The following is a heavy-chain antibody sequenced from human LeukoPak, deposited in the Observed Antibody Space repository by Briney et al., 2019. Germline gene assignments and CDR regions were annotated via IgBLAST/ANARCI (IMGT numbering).Heavy chain of an antibody. CDR3: ARSATKYCSSTSCPYYYYGMDV. J-gene: IGHJ6*02. D-gene: IGHD2-2*01. V-gene: IGHV3-11*01. CDR2: ISSSGSTI. CDR1: GFTFSDY. Sequence: GGSLKLSCVASGFTFSDYMSWIRQAPGKGLEWVSYISSSGSTIYYADSVKGRFTISRDNAKNSLYLQMNSLRAEDTAVYYCARSATKYCSSTSCPYYYYGMDVWGQGTTVTVSS.